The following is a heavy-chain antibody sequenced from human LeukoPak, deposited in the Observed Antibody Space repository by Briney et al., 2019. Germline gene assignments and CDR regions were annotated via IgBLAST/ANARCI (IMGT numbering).Heavy chain of an antibody. V-gene: IGHV3-11*04. J-gene: IGHJ4*02. CDR2: IRSSGDTT. CDR3: ARKVPSAQSDF. CDR1: GFTFSDYY. Sequence: GGSLRLSCAASGFTFSDYYMNWIRQAPGKGLEWVSYIRSSGDTTYYADSVKGRFTISRDNAKNSLYLQMDSLRADDTAVYYCARKVPSAQSDFWGQGTLVTVSS.